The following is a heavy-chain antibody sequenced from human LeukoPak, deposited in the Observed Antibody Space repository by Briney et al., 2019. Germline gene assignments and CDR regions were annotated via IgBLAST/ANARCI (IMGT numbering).Heavy chain of an antibody. J-gene: IGHJ1*01. CDR2: IYYSGGT. D-gene: IGHD1-26*01. CDR3: AGSPAEYFQH. V-gene: IGHV4-39*07. CDR1: GGSISSSSYY. Sequence: SETLSLTFTVSGGSISSSSYYWGWIRQPPGKGLEWIGSIYYSGGTYYNPSLKSRVTISVDTSKNQFSLKLSSVTAADTAVYYCAGSPAEYFQHWGQGTLVTVSS.